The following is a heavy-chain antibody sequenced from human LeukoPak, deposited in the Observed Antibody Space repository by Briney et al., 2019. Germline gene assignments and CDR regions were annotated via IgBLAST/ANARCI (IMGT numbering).Heavy chain of an antibody. CDR2: IYYSGST. CDR1: GGSISSYY. V-gene: IGHV4-59*01. Sequence: SETLSLTCTVSGGSISSYYWTWIRQPPGKGLEWIGYIYYSGSTNYNPSLKSRVTISVDTSKNQFSLKLSSVTAADTAAYYCARGPGARYYYYMDVWGKGTTVTISS. D-gene: IGHD3-10*01. J-gene: IGHJ6*03. CDR3: ARGPGARYYYYMDV.